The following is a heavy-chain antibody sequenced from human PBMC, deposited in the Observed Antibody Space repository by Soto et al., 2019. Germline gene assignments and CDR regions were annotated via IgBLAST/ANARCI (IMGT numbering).Heavy chain of an antibody. CDR3: AKDRGYGSGTLAGAFDI. V-gene: IGHV3-9*01. Sequence: GGSLRLSCAASGFTFDDYAMHWVRQAPGKGLEWVSGISWNSGSIGYADSVKGRFTISRDNAKNSLYLQMNSLRAEDTALYYCAKDRGYGSGTLAGAFDIWGQGTMVTVSS. J-gene: IGHJ3*02. CDR2: ISWNSGSI. CDR1: GFTFDDYA. D-gene: IGHD3-10*01.